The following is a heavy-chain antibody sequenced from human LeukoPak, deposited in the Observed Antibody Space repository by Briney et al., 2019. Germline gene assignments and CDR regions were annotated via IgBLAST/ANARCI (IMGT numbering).Heavy chain of an antibody. D-gene: IGHD3-10*01. CDR3: ARGADHGGSYYPD. J-gene: IGHJ4*02. V-gene: IGHV3-74*01. CDR2: MKTDGTRI. CDR1: GFRFSNSW. Sequence: PGGSVRLSCAASGFRFSNSWMYWVRQGPGKGPVWVSRMKTDGTRIEYADSVKGRFTISRDNAKNTLFLQMSSLRVEDTAVYYCARGADHGGSYYPDWGQGTRVTVSS.